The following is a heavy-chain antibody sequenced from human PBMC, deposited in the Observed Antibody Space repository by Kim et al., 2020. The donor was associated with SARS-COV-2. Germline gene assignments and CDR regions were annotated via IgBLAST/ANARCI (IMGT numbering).Heavy chain of an antibody. D-gene: IGHD2-21*01. CDR2: ISYDGRSQ. CDR1: GFRFSRYV. J-gene: IGHJ6*03. V-gene: IGHV3-30*04. CDR3: ATGFVDVGVYGCAHYYM. Sequence: GGSLRLSCVASGFRFSRYVMHWLRQVPGKGLEWVAVISYDGRSQHYADSVKGRFTLSRDNSDDMLYLQMNSLMGEDTAVYYCATGFVDVGVYGCAHYYM.